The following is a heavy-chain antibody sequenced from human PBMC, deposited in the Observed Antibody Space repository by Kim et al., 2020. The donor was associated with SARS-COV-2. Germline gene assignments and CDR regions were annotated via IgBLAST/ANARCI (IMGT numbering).Heavy chain of an antibody. CDR2: MNPNSGNT. Sequence: ASVKVSCKASGYTFTSYDINWVRQATGQGLEWMGWMNPNSGNTGYAQEFQGRVTMTRNTSISTAYMELSSLRSEDTAVYYCARRTYSSGWLADAFDIWGQGTMVTVSS. CDR1: GYTFTSYD. CDR3: ARRTYSSGWLADAFDI. J-gene: IGHJ3*02. V-gene: IGHV1-8*01. D-gene: IGHD6-19*01.